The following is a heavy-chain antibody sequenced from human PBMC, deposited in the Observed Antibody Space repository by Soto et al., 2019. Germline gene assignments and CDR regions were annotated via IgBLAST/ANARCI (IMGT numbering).Heavy chain of an antibody. CDR3: ARFHHSAAAGMGYYYYYGMDV. J-gene: IGHJ6*02. Sequence: SETLSLTCTVSGGSISSYYWSWIRQPPGKGLEWIGYIYYSGSTNYNPSLKSRVTISVDTSKNQFSLKLSSVTAADTAVYYCARFHHSAAAGMGYYYYYGMDVWGQGTTVTVSS. CDR1: GGSISSYY. V-gene: IGHV4-59*01. CDR2: IYYSGST. D-gene: IGHD6-13*01.